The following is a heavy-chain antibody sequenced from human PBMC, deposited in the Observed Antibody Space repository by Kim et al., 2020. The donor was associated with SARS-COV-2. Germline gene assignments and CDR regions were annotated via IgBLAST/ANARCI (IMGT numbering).Heavy chain of an antibody. J-gene: IGHJ4*02. CDR2: ISAYNGNT. CDR1: GYTFTSYG. V-gene: IGHV1-18*01. Sequence: ASVKVSCKASGYTFTSYGISWVRQAPGQGLEWMGWISAYNGNTNYAQKLQGRVTMTTDTSTSTAYMELRSLRSDDTAVYYCARVNFPYDILTGSPHDYWGQGTLVTVSS. CDR3: ARVNFPYDILTGSPHDY. D-gene: IGHD3-9*01.